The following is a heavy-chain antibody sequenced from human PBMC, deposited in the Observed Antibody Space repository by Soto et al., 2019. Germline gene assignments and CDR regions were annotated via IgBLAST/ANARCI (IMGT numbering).Heavy chain of an antibody. Sequence: PSETLSLTCAVYGGSFSGYYWSWIRQPPGNGLEWIGEINHSGSTNYNPSLKSRVTISVDTSKSQFSLKLSSVTAADTAVYYCARGLLAARGYYYGMDVWGQGTTVTVSS. V-gene: IGHV4-34*01. CDR3: ARGLLAARGYYYGMDV. CDR2: INHSGST. J-gene: IGHJ6*02. CDR1: GGSFSGYY. D-gene: IGHD6-6*01.